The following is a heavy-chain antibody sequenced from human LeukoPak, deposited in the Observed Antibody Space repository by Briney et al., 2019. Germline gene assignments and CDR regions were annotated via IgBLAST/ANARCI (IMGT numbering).Heavy chain of an antibody. J-gene: IGHJ4*02. CDR2: INWNGGST. V-gene: IGHV3-20*04. D-gene: IGHD1-1*01. Sequence: GGSLRLSCAASGFTFDDYGMSWVRQAPGKGLEWVSGINWNGGSTGYADAVKGRFTISRDKAKHSLYLQMNSLRAEDTALYYCAREVTGERIFDYWGQGTLVTVSS. CDR1: GFTFDDYG. CDR3: AREVTGERIFDY.